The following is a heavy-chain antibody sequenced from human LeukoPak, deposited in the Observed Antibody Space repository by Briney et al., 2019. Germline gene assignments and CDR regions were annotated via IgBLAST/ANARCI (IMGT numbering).Heavy chain of an antibody. CDR3: ARVNVVATQRAFDI. CDR2: IYYSGST. V-gene: IGHV4-39*07. J-gene: IGHJ3*02. D-gene: IGHD2-21*02. CDR1: GGSISSSSFY. Sequence: PSETLSLTCTVSGGSISSSSFYWGWIRQPPGKGLEWIGSIYYSGSTYYNPSLKSRVTISVDTSKNQFSLKLSSVTAADTAVYYCARVNVVATQRAFDIWGQGTMVTVSS.